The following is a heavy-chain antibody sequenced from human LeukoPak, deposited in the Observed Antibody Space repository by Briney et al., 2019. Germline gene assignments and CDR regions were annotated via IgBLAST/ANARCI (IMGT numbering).Heavy chain of an antibody. D-gene: IGHD3-22*01. CDR1: GGSISSSSYY. CDR3: ARASYSYDISGWVPFDY. CDR2: IYYSGST. Sequence: SETLSLTCTVSGGSISSSSYYWGWIRQPPGKGLEWIGSIYYSGSTYYNPSLKSRVTISVDTSENQFSLRLSSVTAADTAVYYCARASYSYDISGWVPFDYWGQGTLVTVFS. J-gene: IGHJ4*02. V-gene: IGHV4-39*07.